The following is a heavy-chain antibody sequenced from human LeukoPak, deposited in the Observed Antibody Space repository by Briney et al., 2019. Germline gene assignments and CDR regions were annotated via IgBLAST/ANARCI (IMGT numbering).Heavy chain of an antibody. CDR3: AKAPRYYYYYGMDV. V-gene: IGHV3-30*18. CDR1: GFTFSSYG. CDR2: ISYDGSNK. J-gene: IGHJ6*02. Sequence: PGRSLRLSCAASGFTFSSYGMHWVRQAPGKGLEWVAVISYDGSNKYYADPVKGRFTISRDNSKNTLYLQMNSLRAEDTAVYYCAKAPRYYYYYGMDVWGQGTTVTVSS.